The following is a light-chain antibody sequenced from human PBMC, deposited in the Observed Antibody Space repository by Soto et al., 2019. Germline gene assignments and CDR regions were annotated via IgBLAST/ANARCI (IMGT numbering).Light chain of an antibody. J-gene: IGKJ1*01. CDR3: QQYNNWPPWT. CDR1: QSVTTN. V-gene: IGKV3-15*01. CDR2: GAS. Sequence: EIVVTQSPATLSVAPWEIATLSWRASQSVTTNMAWYQQKPGQAPRLLIYGASTRATGIPARFSGSGSGTDSTLTISSLQSEDFAVYYCQQYNNWPPWTFGQGTKVDIK.